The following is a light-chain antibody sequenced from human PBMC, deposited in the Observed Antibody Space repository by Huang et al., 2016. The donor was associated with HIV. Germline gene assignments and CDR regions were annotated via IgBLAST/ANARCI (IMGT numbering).Light chain of an antibody. CDR2: GAS. V-gene: IGKV3-15*01. CDR3: QQYNNWPPLT. Sequence: EIVMTQSPATLSVSPGERATLSCRASQSVSTNLAWYQQMPGQAPRLLIYGASTRATGVPARCSGSGFGTEFTLTISSLQSEDFAVYYCQQYNNWPPLTFGPGTKVDIQ. J-gene: IGKJ3*01. CDR1: QSVSTN.